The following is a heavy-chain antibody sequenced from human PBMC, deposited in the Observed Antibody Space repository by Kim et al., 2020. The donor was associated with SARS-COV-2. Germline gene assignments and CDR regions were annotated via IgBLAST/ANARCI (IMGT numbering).Heavy chain of an antibody. J-gene: IGHJ6*02. Sequence: ASVKVSCKASGYTFTSYAMHWVRQAPGQRLEWMGWINAGNGNTKYSQKFQGRVTITRDTSASTAYMELSSLRSEDTAVYYCARDDKLRYCSSTSCYLRYYYYGMDVWGQGTTVTVSS. D-gene: IGHD2-2*01. CDR3: ARDDKLRYCSSTSCYLRYYYYGMDV. CDR1: GYTFTSYA. CDR2: INAGNGNT. V-gene: IGHV1-3*01.